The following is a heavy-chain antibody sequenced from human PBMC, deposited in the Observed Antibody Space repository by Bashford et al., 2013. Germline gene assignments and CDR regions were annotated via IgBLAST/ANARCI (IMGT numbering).Heavy chain of an antibody. V-gene: IGHV4-34*01. CDR2: INHSGST. CDR1: GGSFSGYY. J-gene: IGHJ4*02. Sequence: SETLSLTCAVYGGSFSGYYWSWIRQPPGKGLEWIGEINHSGSTNYNPSLKSRVTISVDTSKNQFSLKLSSVTAADTAVYYCARDLGVWTSSVWGQGAQVTVSS. D-gene: IGHD2-2*01. CDR3: ARDLGVWTSSV.